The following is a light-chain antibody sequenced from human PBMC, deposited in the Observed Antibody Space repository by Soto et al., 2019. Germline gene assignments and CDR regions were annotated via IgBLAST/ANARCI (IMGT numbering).Light chain of an antibody. V-gene: IGKV3-15*01. Sequence: EIVMTQSPATLSVSPGERATLSCRASQNVLSKLAWYQQKPGQAPRLLIYGASTRATGLPARFSGSGSGTQFTLTISRLLSEDFAVYYCQQYNKWPPVTFGQGTRLEIK. CDR2: GAS. CDR1: QNVLSK. CDR3: QQYNKWPPVT. J-gene: IGKJ5*01.